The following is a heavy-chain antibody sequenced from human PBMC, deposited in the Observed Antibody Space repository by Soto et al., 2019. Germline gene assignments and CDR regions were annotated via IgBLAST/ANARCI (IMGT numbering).Heavy chain of an antibody. CDR3: ARALDFWSAYFDY. CDR2: ITNDESKI. J-gene: IGHJ4*02. V-gene: IGHV3-30*03. CDR1: GFTFSTYS. Sequence: GGSLRLSCAASGFTFSTYSRNWVRQAPGKGLEWVASITNDESKIYYADSVKGRFTISRDNSKNTLYLQMNSLRTEDTAVYYCARALDFWSAYFDYWGQGSLVTVS. D-gene: IGHD3-3*01.